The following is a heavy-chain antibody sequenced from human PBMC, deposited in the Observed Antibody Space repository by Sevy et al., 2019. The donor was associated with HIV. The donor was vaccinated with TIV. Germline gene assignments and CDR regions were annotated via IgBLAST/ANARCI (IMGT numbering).Heavy chain of an antibody. D-gene: IGHD3-22*01. CDR1: GFTFSGSA. J-gene: IGHJ4*02. CDR3: ARKYDSSGYFDY. Sequence: GGSLRLSCAASGFTFSGSAMNWVRQAPGKGLEWVSGISGSGGSGDKTNYADSVKGRFTISRDDSKNSLYLQLNSLRAEDTAIYYCARKYDSSGYFDYWGQGTLVTVSS. CDR2: ISGSGGSGDKT. V-gene: IGHV3-23*01.